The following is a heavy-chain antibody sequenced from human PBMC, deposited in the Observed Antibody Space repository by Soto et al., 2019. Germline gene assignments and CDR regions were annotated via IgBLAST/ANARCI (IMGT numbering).Heavy chain of an antibody. V-gene: IGHV3-74*01. D-gene: IGHD6-13*01. J-gene: IGHJ4*02. CDR1: GFTFDYYW. CDR3: ARSPIAAAGPVDN. Sequence: PGGSLRLSCAASGFTFDYYWMHWVRQAPGKGLVWVSRVHSDGTTTTYADSVKGRFTISRDNSKNTLYLQMNSLRAEDTAVYYCARSPIAAAGPVDNWGQGTLVTVSS. CDR2: VHSDGTTT.